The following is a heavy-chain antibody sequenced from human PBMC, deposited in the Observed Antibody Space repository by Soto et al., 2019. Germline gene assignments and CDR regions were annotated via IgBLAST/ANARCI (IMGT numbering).Heavy chain of an antibody. D-gene: IGHD2-21*02. V-gene: IGHV4-59*01. CDR2: VYYSGGA. Sequence: SETLSLTCTVSGGSISGYYWSWIRQPPGKGLEWIGNVYYSGGAKYNPSVKRRVSISVGTSKNQFSLNLSSVTAADTAVYYCTRDGDGRMTTNPYYYYGMDVWGPGITVTVSS. J-gene: IGHJ6*02. CDR3: TRDGDGRMTTNPYYYYGMDV. CDR1: GGSISGYY.